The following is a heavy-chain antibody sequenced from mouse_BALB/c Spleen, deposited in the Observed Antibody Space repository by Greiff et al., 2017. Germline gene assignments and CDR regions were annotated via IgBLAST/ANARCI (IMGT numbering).Heavy chain of an antibody. CDR2: IYPGNSDT. CDR3: TGGNYDWIAY. J-gene: IGHJ3*01. CDR1: GYSFTSYW. D-gene: IGHD2-1*01. Sequence: EVKLVESGTVLARPGASVKMSCKASGYSFTSYWMHWVKQRPGQGLEWIGAIYPGNSDTSYNQKFKGKAKLTAVTSASTAYMELSSLTNEDSAVYYCTGGNYDWIAYWGQGTLVTVSA. V-gene: IGHV1-5*01.